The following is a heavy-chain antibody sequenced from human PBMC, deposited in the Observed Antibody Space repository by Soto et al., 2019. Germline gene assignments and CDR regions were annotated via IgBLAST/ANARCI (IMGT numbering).Heavy chain of an antibody. CDR3: ARSSGFYYLDY. CDR1: GYTFTSYA. D-gene: IGHD3-22*01. CDR2: INAGNGHT. V-gene: IGHV1-3*01. Sequence: VASVKVSCKASGYTFTSYAMHWVRQAPGQRLEWMGWINAGNGHTKYSQKFQGRVTITRDTSASTAYMELTSLRSEDTAVYYCARSSGFYYLDYWGQGTLVTASS. J-gene: IGHJ4*02.